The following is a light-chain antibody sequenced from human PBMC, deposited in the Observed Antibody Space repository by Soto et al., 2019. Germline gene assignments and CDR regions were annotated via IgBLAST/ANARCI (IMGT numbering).Light chain of an antibody. V-gene: IGKV1-6*01. CDR3: LQDNNYPYT. Sequence: AIQMTQSPSSLSASIGDRVTITCRASQGIRNDLAWYQQKPGKAPKLLIYGASRLHIGVPSRFSGSGSGTDFTFTITGLQPEDFATYYCLQDNNYPYTFGQGTKVDIK. CDR1: QGIRND. CDR2: GAS. J-gene: IGKJ2*01.